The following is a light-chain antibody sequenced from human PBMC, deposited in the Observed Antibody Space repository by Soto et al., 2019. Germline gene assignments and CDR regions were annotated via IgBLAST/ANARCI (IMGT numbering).Light chain of an antibody. Sequence: EIVLTQSPGTLSLSPGERVTLSCRASQSVNSSYLAWYQHKPGQAPRLLIYGASTRATGIPDRFSGSGSGTDFTLTIARLEPGDFVVYYCQQYGNSPQTFGQGTKVDIQ. CDR1: QSVNSSY. J-gene: IGKJ1*01. CDR3: QQYGNSPQT. V-gene: IGKV3-20*01. CDR2: GAS.